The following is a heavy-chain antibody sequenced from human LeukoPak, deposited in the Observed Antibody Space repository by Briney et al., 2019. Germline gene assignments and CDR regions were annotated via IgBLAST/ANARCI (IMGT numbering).Heavy chain of an antibody. V-gene: IGHV4-39*01. D-gene: IGHD2-15*01. J-gene: IGHJ4*02. Sequence: SETLSLTCTVSGGSISSSSYYWGWIRQPPGKGLEWIGSIYYSGSTYYNPSLKSRVTMSVDTSKSQFSLKLSSVTATDTAVYYCAGYCSGGGCYSAYWGRGTLVTVSS. CDR2: IYYSGST. CDR3: AGYCSGGGCYSAY. CDR1: GGSISSSSYY.